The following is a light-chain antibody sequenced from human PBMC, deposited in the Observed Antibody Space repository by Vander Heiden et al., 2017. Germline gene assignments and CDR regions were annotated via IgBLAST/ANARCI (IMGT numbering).Light chain of an antibody. CDR3: CSYAAGSTLL. CDR1: SSDVGSRDL. J-gene: IGLJ2*01. V-gene: IGLV2-23*01. CDR2: GVA. Sequence: QSALTQSASVSGSPGQSITISCTGTSSDVGSRDLVSWYQQHPGKAPKLLMDGVATRPSGVSERFSASKSGNTASLTISGLQAQDEADYYCCSYAAGSTLLFGGGTKLTVL.